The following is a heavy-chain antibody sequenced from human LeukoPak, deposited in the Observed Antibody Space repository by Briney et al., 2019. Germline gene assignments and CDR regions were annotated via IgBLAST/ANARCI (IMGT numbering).Heavy chain of an antibody. Sequence: GGSLRLSCAASGFTVSSNYMSWVRQAPGKGLEWVGFIRNKAYGGTTEYAASVKGRFTISRDDSKSIAYLQMNSLKTEDTAVYYCTRDEATVTTSWLSAFDIWGQGTMVTVSS. V-gene: IGHV3-71*01. CDR1: GFTVSSNY. J-gene: IGHJ3*02. CDR3: TRDEATVTTSWLSAFDI. D-gene: IGHD4-17*01. CDR2: IRNKAYGGTT.